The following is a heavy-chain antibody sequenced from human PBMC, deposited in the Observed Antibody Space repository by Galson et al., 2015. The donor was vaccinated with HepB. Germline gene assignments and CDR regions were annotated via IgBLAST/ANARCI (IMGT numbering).Heavy chain of an antibody. J-gene: IGHJ4*02. CDR2: IKKDGSST. Sequence: SLRLSCAASGFTFRDYWMHWVRQAPGKGLVGVSRIKKDGSSTWFADSVKGRFTISRDNARNTLYLQMNNLRAEDTAVYYCSRGAWEAGARYSDSWGQGALVTVSS. V-gene: IGHV3-74*01. CDR3: SRGAWEAGARYSDS. D-gene: IGHD1-26*01. CDR1: GFTFRDYW.